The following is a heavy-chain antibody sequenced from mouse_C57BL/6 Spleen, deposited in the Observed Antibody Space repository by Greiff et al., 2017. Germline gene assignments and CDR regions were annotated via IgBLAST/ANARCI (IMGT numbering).Heavy chain of an antibody. D-gene: IGHD2-14*01. CDR2: ISSGSSTI. Sequence: EVHLVESGGGLVKPGGSLKLSCAASGFTFSDYGMHWVRQAPEKGLEWVAYISSGSSTINYADTVKGRFTISRDNAKNTLFLQMTSLRSADTAVFYCARGYCGRWDLDDWGTGTTVTVSS. V-gene: IGHV5-17*01. CDR1: GFTFSDYG. J-gene: IGHJ1*03. CDR3: ARGYCGRWDLDD.